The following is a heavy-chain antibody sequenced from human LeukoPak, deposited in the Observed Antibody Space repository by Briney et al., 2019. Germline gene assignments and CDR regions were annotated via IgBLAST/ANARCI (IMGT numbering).Heavy chain of an antibody. CDR1: GGSISSHY. V-gene: IGHV4-59*11. J-gene: IGHJ4*02. D-gene: IGHD3-22*01. CDR3: ARVRYDSSGYYYEY. CDR2: IYYSGST. Sequence: SETLSLTCTVSGGSISSHYWSWIRQPPGKGLEWIGYIYYSGSTNYNPSLKSRVTISVDTSKNQFSLKLSSVTAADTAVYYCARVRYDSSGYYYEYWGQGTLVTVSS.